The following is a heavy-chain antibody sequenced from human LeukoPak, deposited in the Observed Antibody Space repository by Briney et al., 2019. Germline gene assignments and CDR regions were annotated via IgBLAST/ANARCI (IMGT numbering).Heavy chain of an antibody. CDR2: ISGSGDST. V-gene: IGHV3-23*01. CDR3: AKGVREKIFGVFIKSLHFDY. D-gene: IGHD3-3*01. J-gene: IGHJ4*02. CDR1: GFTVSNTF. Sequence: PGGSLRLSCAASGFTVSNTFMSWVRQAPGKGLARVSGISGSGDSTYYADSVKGRFTISRDNSKNTLILQMNSLRAEDTAVYYCAKGVREKIFGVFIKSLHFDYWGQGALVTVSS.